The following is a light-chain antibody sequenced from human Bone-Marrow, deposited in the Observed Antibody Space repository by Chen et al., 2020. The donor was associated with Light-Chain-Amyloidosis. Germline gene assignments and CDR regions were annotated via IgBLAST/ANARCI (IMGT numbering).Light chain of an antibody. CDR3: SSYTITNTLV. Sequence: QSALTQPASVSGSPGKPSTISCPGTSGDVGGDNHVSWYQQHPDKAPKLMIYEVTNRPSWVPDRFSGSKSDNTASLTISGLQTEDEADYFCSSYTITNTLVFGSGTRVTVL. CDR2: EVT. V-gene: IGLV2-14*01. J-gene: IGLJ1*01. CDR1: SGDVGGDNH.